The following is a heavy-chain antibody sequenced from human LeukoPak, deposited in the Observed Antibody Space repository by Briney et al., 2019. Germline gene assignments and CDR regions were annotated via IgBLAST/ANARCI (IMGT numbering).Heavy chain of an antibody. CDR3: TKAVPYFLAN. D-gene: IGHD2/OR15-2a*01. J-gene: IGHJ4*02. CDR2: ISGSGDET. Sequence: GGSLRLSCAASGFSFSNSAMTWVRQGPGKGLECVSSISGSGDETLYADSVKGRFTISRDNSKNTVHLEMSRLRDEDTDVYYCTKAVPYFLANWGERTQVTVSS. CDR1: GFSFSNSA. V-gene: IGHV3-23*01.